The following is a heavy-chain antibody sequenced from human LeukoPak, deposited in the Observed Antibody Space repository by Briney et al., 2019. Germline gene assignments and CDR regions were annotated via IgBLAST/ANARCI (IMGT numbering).Heavy chain of an antibody. CDR3: ATHELPFDY. J-gene: IGHJ4*02. CDR2: INTNTGNP. CDR1: GYIFTSYA. D-gene: IGHD2-15*01. V-gene: IGHV7-4-1*02. Sequence: GASVKVSFKASGYIFTSYAMNWVRQAPGQGLEWMGWINTNTGNPTYAQGFTGRFVFSLDTSVSTAYLQISSLKAEDTAVYYCATHELPFDYWGQGTLVTVSS.